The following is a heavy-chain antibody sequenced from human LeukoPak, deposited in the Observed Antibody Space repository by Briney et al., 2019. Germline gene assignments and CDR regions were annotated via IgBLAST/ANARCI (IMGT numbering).Heavy chain of an antibody. Sequence: SETLSLTCTVSGGSISSGGYYWSWIRQHPGEGLEWIGHIFYSGSTYYNPSLKSRVTISVDTSKNQFSLKLSSVTAADTAMYYCARTKDCSSTSCFSSYYYMDVWGKGTTVTVSS. J-gene: IGHJ6*03. CDR2: IFYSGST. D-gene: IGHD2-2*01. V-gene: IGHV4-31*03. CDR3: ARTKDCSSTSCFSSYYYMDV. CDR1: GGSISSGGYY.